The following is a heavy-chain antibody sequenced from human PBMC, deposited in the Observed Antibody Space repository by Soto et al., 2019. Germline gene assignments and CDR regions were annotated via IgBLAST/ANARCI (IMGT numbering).Heavy chain of an antibody. CDR1: GGSISSSSYY. CDR3: ARERRGYSSSWYWFDP. D-gene: IGHD6-13*01. CDR2: IYYSGST. J-gene: IGHJ5*02. Sequence: SETLSLTCTVSGGSISSSSYYWGWIRQPPGKGLEWIGSIYYSGSTYYNPSLKSRVTISVDTSKNQFSLKLSSVTAADTAVYYCARERRGYSSSWYWFDPWGQGTLVTVSS. V-gene: IGHV4-39*07.